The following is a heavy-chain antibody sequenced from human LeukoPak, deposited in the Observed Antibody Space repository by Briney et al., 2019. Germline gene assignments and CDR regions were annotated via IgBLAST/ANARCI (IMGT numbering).Heavy chain of an antibody. V-gene: IGHV4-31*03. CDR3: ARRMSGPRYFDY. J-gene: IGHJ4*02. Sequence: SETLSLTCTVSGGSISSGSYYWSWIRQHPGKGLECIGYTYYSGSTYYNPSLKSRVNISVDTSKNQFSLELSSVTAADTAVYYCARRMSGPRYFDYWGQGTLVAVSS. CDR2: TYYSGST. D-gene: IGHD3-3*01. CDR1: GGSISSGSYY.